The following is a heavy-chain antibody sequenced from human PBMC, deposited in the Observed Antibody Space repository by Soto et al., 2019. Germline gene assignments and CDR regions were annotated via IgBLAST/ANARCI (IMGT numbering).Heavy chain of an antibody. J-gene: IGHJ5*02. CDR3: ARGVVVDFDP. CDR2: IYYSGHT. CDR1: GDSVTSGTYF. V-gene: IGHV4-61*01. Sequence: QVQLQESGPGLVKPSETLSLTCTVSGDSVTSGTYFWTWIRQPPGKGLEWIGYIYYSGHTKYNPSLXSXVXMXXHTFKNQFSLQLNSVTAADTAVYYCARGVVVDFDPWGQGTLVTVSS. D-gene: IGHD2-21*01.